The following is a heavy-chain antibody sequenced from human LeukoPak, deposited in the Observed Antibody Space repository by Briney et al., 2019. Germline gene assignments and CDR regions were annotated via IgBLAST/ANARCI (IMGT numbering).Heavy chain of an antibody. V-gene: IGHV4-59*08. D-gene: IGHD6-19*01. J-gene: IGHJ4*02. CDR3: ARRLAVTGKYYFDY. CDR1: GGSISSYY. Sequence: PSETLSLTCTVSGGSISSYYWNWIRQPPGKGLEWVGYVYYSGITNYNPSLKSRVTISIDTSKNQFSLKVSSVTAADTAVYYCARRLAVTGKYYFDYWGQGTLVTVSS. CDR2: VYYSGIT.